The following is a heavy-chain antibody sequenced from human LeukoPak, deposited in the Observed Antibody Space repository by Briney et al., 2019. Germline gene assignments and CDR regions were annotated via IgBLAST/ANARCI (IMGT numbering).Heavy chain of an antibody. CDR1: GFTFSSYG. J-gene: IGHJ6*02. Sequence: GRSLRLSCAASGFTFSSYGMHWVRQAPGKGLERVAVIWYDGSNKYYADSVKGRFTISRDNSKNTLYLQMNSLRAEDTAVYYCARDTPLFYGMDVWGQGTAVTVSS. CDR3: ARDTPLFYGMDV. CDR2: IWYDGSNK. V-gene: IGHV3-33*01.